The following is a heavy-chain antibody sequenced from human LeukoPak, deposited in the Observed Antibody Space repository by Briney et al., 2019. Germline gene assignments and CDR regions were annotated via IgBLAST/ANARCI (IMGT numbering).Heavy chain of an antibody. J-gene: IGHJ6*02. V-gene: IGHV1-2*02. CDR2: INPNSGGT. CDR3: ARDMITFGGVIQAYYYGMDV. D-gene: IGHD3-16*01. CDR1: GYTFTGYY. Sequence: ASVKVSCKASGYTFTGYYMHWVRQAPGQGLEWMGWINPNSGGTNYAQKFQGRVTMTRDTSISTAYMELSRLRSDDTAVYYCARDMITFGGVIQAYYYGMDVWGQGTTVTVSS.